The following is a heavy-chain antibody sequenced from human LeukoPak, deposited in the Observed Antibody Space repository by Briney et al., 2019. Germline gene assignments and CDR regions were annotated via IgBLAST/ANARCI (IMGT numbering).Heavy chain of an antibody. J-gene: IGHJ4*02. D-gene: IGHD3-3*01. CDR1: GGSISSYY. Sequence: SETLPLTCTVSGGSISSYYWSRIRQPAGKGLEWIGRISTSGSTNYKSSLKSRVTMSVDTSKNQFSLNLTSVTAADTAMYYCARAVDTTWRYFDYWGQGTLVTVSS. CDR3: ARAVDTTWRYFDY. V-gene: IGHV4-4*07. CDR2: ISTSGST.